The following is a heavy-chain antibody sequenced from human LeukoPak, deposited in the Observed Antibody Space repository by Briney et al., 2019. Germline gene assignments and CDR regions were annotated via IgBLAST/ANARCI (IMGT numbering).Heavy chain of an antibody. V-gene: IGHV3-72*01. Sequence: GGSLRLSCVVSGFTFSDHYMDWVRQAPGKGLEWIGRIRDKENSYITDYAASVKGRFTISRDDSKNSLYLQMNSLGAEDTAIYYCARSQYYGSGTYSSYYYYGLDVWGQGTTVTVSS. J-gene: IGHJ6*02. CDR1: GFTFSDHY. D-gene: IGHD3-10*01. CDR3: ARSQYYGSGTYSSYYYYGLDV. CDR2: IRDKENSYIT.